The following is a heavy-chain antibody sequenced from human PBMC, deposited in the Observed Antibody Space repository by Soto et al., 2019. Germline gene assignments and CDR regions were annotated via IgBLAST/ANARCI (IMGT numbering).Heavy chain of an antibody. V-gene: IGHV3-23*01. CDR1: GFTFSSYA. CDR3: AKDRDPRGGSSWWNYYYYYGMDV. J-gene: IGHJ6*02. CDR2: ISGSGGST. Sequence: GGSLRLSCAASGFTFSSYAMSWVRQAPGKGLEWVSAISGSGGSTYYADSVKGRFTISRDNSKNTLYLQMNSLRAEDTAVYYCAKDRDPRGGSSWWNYYYYYGMDVWGQGTTVTVSS. D-gene: IGHD6-13*01.